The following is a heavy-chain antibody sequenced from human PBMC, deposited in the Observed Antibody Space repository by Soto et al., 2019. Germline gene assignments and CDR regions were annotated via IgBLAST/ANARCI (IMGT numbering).Heavy chain of an antibody. J-gene: IGHJ4*02. CDR2: ISAYNGNT. CDR3: ARVYEPLRYCSGGSCYSGYAY. CDR1: GYTFTSYG. V-gene: IGHV1-18*01. Sequence: QVQLVQSGAEVKKPGASVKVSCKASGYTFTSYGISWVRQAPGQGLEWMGWISAYNGNTNYAQKLQGRVTMTTDTSTSTAYMELRSLRSDDTAVYYCARVYEPLRYCSGGSCYSGYAYWGQGTLVTVSS. D-gene: IGHD2-15*01.